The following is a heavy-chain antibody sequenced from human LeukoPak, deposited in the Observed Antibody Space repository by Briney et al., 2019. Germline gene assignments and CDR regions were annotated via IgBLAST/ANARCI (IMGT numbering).Heavy chain of an antibody. CDR3: ARAQVVVAATHFVWFDP. V-gene: IGHV4-30-2*01. CDR2: IYHSGST. J-gene: IGHJ5*02. Sequence: PSEILSLTCAVSGGSTSSGGYSWSWIRQPPGKGLEWIGYIYHSGSTYYNPSLKSRVTISVDRSKNQFSLKLSSVTAADTAVYYCARAQVVVAATHFVWFDPWGQGTLVTVSS. CDR1: GGSTSSGGYS. D-gene: IGHD2-15*01.